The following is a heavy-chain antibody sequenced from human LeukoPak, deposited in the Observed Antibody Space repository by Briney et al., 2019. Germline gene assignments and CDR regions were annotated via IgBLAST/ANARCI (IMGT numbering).Heavy chain of an antibody. V-gene: IGHV1-8*01. CDR1: GYTFTSYD. CDR2: MNPNSGNT. CDR3: ARGPYSSSWYAGWFYYYYYMDV. J-gene: IGHJ6*03. Sequence: ASVKVSCKASGYTFTSYDINWVQQATGQGLEWMGWMNPNSGNTGYAQKFQGRVTMTRNTSISTAYMELSSLRSEDTAVYYCARGPYSSSWYAGWFYYYYYMDVWGKGTTVTVSS. D-gene: IGHD6-13*01.